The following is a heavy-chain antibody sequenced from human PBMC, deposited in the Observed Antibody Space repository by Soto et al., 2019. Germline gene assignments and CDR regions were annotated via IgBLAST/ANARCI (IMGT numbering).Heavy chain of an antibody. Sequence: QVQLVQSGAEVKKPGSSVKVSCKASGGTFSSYAISWVRQAPGQGLEWMGGIIPIFGTADYAQKFQGRVAITADASTSTAYMELSSLRSEDTAVYYRASAWGPSYYDGMDVWGQGTTVTVSS. CDR1: GGTFSSYA. CDR3: ASAWGPSYYDGMDV. D-gene: IGHD3-16*01. J-gene: IGHJ6*02. V-gene: IGHV1-69*12. CDR2: IIPIFGTA.